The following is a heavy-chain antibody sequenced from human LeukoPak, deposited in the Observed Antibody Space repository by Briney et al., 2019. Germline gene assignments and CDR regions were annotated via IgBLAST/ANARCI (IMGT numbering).Heavy chain of an antibody. CDR2: INAGNGNT. CDR3: ARGIEASSGWYAIDY. CDR1: GYIFTRYA. V-gene: IGHV1-3*01. Sequence: GASVKVSCKASGYIFTRYAIHWVRQAPGQRLEWMGWINAGNGNTKYSQKIQGRVTITRDASASTAYMEVSSLRSEDTAVYYCARGIEASSGWYAIDYWGQGTLVTVSS. J-gene: IGHJ4*02. D-gene: IGHD6-19*01.